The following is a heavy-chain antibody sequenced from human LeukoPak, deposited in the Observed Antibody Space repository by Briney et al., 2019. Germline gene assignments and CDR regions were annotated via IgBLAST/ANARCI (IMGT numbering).Heavy chain of an antibody. Sequence: SETLSLTCAVSGGSISSNNWWSWVRQPPGKGLEWIGETYQSGRTNYNPSLKSRVTISVDKSKNQLSLELSFVTAADTAVYYCARHGDCYFDYWGQGSLVTVSS. CDR1: GGSISSNNW. V-gene: IGHV4-4*02. D-gene: IGHD3-10*01. J-gene: IGHJ4*02. CDR2: TYQSGRT. CDR3: ARHGDCYFDY.